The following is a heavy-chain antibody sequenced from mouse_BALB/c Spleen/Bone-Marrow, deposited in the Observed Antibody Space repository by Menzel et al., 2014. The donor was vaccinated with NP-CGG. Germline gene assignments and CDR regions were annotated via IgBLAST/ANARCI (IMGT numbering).Heavy chain of an antibody. J-gene: IGHJ4*01. D-gene: IGHD2-14*01. CDR3: ARQREVRPYYYAMDY. Sequence: EVKVVESGGGLVRPGGSLKLSCAASGFTFSSYAMSWVRQTPEKGLEWVATISSGGSYTYYPDSVRGRFTISRDNAKNTLYLQMSSLRSEDTAMYYCARQREVRPYYYAMDYWGQGTSVTVSS. V-gene: IGHV5-9-3*01. CDR1: GFTFSSYA. CDR2: ISSGGSYT.